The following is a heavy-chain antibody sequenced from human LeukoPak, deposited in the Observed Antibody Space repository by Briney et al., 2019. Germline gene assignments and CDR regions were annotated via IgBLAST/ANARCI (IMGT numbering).Heavy chain of an antibody. CDR2: ISSSGSTI. Sequence: TGGSLRLSCAASGFTFSSYEMNWVRQAPGKGLEWVSYISSSGSTIYYADSVKGRFTISRDNAKNSLYLRMNSLRAEDTAVYYCASPKYSSSWYVPWGQGTLVTVSS. CDR3: ASPKYSSSWYVP. V-gene: IGHV3-48*03. J-gene: IGHJ5*02. CDR1: GFTFSSYE. D-gene: IGHD6-13*01.